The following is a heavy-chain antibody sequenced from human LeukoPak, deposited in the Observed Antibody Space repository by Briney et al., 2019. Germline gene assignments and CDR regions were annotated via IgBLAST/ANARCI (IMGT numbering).Heavy chain of an antibody. Sequence: GGSLRLSCVASGFTFSGFAMDWVRQAPGKGLEWVSAISDSGGDTFYADSVKGRFTITRDKSKNTLFLQMDSLREEDTARYYCAKDLMPGASAAGTLWFDPWGQGTLVTVSS. D-gene: IGHD6-13*01. J-gene: IGHJ5*02. V-gene: IGHV3-23*01. CDR2: ISDSGGDT. CDR1: GFTFSGFA. CDR3: AKDLMPGASAAGTLWFDP.